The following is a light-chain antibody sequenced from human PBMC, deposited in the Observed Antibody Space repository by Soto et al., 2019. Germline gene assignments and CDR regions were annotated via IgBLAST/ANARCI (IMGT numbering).Light chain of an antibody. CDR1: QDISNY. J-gene: IGKJ4*01. CDR3: QQYDNLLLLT. V-gene: IGKV1-33*01. CDR2: DAS. Sequence: DIQMTQSPSSLSASVGDRVTITCQASQDISNYLNWYQQKPGKAPKLLIYDASNLETGVPSRFSGSGSGTDFTFTISSLQPEDIATYYCQQYDNLLLLTFGGGNKVEIK.